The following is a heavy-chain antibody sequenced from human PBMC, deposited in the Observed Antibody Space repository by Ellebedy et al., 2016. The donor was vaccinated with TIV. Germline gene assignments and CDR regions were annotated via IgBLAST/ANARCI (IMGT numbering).Heavy chain of an antibody. V-gene: IGHV6-1*01. D-gene: IGHD6-13*01. Sequence: SQTLSLTCAISGDRVSSNSAAWSWIRQSPSRGLEWLGRTYYRSKWYIDYAVSGKSRISINPDTSKNQFSLHLNSVTPEDTAVYYCARGAYNSSWYWGQGTLVTVSS. CDR2: TYYRSKWYI. J-gene: IGHJ4*02. CDR3: ARGAYNSSWY. CDR1: GDRVSSNSAA.